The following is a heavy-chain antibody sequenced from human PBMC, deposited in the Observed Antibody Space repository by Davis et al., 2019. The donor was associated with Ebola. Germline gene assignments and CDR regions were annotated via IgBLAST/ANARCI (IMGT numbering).Heavy chain of an antibody. CDR2: ILPDGSRE. J-gene: IGHJ6*03. CDR3: AKDGWIVIVPPPVPYHIDV. Sequence: PGGSLRLSCVASGFSFSSWPMHWVRQAPGKGLEWVALILPDGSREFYTDSVKGRFTVSRDNSKNTLHLQMNSLKPEDTAVYSCAKDGWIVIVPPPVPYHIDVWGRGTMVTVSS. V-gene: IGHV3-30*02. D-gene: IGHD2/OR15-2a*01. CDR1: GFSFSSWP.